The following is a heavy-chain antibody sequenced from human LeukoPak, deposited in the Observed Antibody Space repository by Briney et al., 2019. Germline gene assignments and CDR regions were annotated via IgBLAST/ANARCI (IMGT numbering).Heavy chain of an antibody. V-gene: IGHV1-2*02. CDR3: ARDPAFYCSGGSCYPY. CDR2: INPNSGGT. D-gene: IGHD2-15*01. CDR1: GYTFTGYY. Sequence: GASVKVSCKASGYTFTGYYMYWVRQAPGQGLEWMGWINPNSGGTNYAQKFQGRVTMTRDTSISTAYMELSRLRSDDTAVYYCARDPAFYCSGGSCYPYWGQGTLVTVSS. J-gene: IGHJ4*02.